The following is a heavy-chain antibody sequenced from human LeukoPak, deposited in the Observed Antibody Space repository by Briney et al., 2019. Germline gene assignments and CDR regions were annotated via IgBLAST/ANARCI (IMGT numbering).Heavy chain of an antibody. CDR3: VRTSRSISSDY. Sequence: GGPLRLSCADSGCTFSSYWMSWGRQAPGKELEWVANIKGDGSDKNFVDSMKGRFTISRDNAKNSLYLQMNSLSVEDTAVYYCVRTSRSISSDYWGQGTLVTVSS. J-gene: IGHJ4*02. V-gene: IGHV3-7*04. CDR1: GCTFSSYW. D-gene: IGHD6-13*01. CDR2: IKGDGSDK.